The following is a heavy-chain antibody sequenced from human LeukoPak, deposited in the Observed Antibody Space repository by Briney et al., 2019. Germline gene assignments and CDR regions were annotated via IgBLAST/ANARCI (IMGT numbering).Heavy chain of an antibody. V-gene: IGHV3-7*01. CDR1: RFTFSSYW. CDR3: ARDDYGDYGYFDY. J-gene: IGHJ4*02. CDR2: IKQDGSEK. D-gene: IGHD4-17*01. Sequence: GGSLRLSCAASRFTFSSYWMSWVRQAPGKGLEWVANIKQDGSEKYYVDSVKGRFTISRDNAKNSLYLQMNSLRAEDTAVYYCARDDYGDYGYFDYWGQGTLVTVSS.